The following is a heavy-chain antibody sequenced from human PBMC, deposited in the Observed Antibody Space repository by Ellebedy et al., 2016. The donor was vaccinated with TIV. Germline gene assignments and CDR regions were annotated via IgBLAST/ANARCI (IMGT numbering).Heavy chain of an antibody. CDR1: GFTFADYA. D-gene: IGHD3-3*01. CDR3: RAFAVLSSAILLSGTWPLDY. V-gene: IGHV3-49*04. Sequence: PGGSLRLSCTASGFTFADYAMSWVRKAPGKGLEWVGFIRSKAYGGTPEYAASVKGRFTISRNDSNSIAYLQMNSLKSEDTAVYYCRAFAVLSSAILLSGTWPLDYWGRGTLVTVSS. CDR2: IRSKAYGGTP. J-gene: IGHJ4*02.